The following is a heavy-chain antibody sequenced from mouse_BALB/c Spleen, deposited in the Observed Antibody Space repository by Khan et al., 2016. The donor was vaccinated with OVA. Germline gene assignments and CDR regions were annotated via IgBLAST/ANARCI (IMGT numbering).Heavy chain of an antibody. J-gene: IGHJ4*01. CDR2: ISSGGSSP. CDR3: ERQYGISPMDY. D-gene: IGHD2-1*01. CDR1: GFSFSNFG. Sequence: EVELVESGGALVTPAGSLTLSCAAAGFSFSNFGMSWVRQTPDKRLEWLATISSGGSSPYYPARVTRRFTISRDNAKNTLYLQMSSLRSEDTAMYYCERQYGISPMDYWGQETSVTVSS. V-gene: IGHV5-6*01.